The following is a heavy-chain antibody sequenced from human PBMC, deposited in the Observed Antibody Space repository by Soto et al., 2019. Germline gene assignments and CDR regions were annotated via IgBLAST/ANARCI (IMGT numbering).Heavy chain of an antibody. Sequence: QLQLQESGPGLVKPSETLSLTCTVSGGSISSSSYYWGWIRQPPGKGLEWIGSIYYSGSTYYNPSLKSRVTISVDTSKNQFSLKLSSVTAADTAVYYCARHEHDFWSGQLNWFDPWGQGTLVTVSS. CDR2: IYYSGST. J-gene: IGHJ5*02. CDR3: ARHEHDFWSGQLNWFDP. D-gene: IGHD3-3*01. CDR1: GGSISSSSYY. V-gene: IGHV4-39*01.